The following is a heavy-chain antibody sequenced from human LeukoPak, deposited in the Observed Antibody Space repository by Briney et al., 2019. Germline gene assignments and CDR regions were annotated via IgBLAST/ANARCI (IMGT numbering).Heavy chain of an antibody. V-gene: IGHV3-21*01. CDR1: GFTFSSYS. Sequence: GGSLRLSCAASGFTFSSYSMNWVRQAPGKGLEWVSSISSSSSYIYYADSVKGRFTISRDNAKNSLYLQMNSLRAEDTAVYYCARVEGSARAFDIWGQGTMVTVSS. CDR2: ISSSSSYI. J-gene: IGHJ3*02. D-gene: IGHD2-15*01. CDR3: ARVEGSARAFDI.